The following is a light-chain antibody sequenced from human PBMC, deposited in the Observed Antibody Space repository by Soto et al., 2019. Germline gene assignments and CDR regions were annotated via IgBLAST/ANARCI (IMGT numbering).Light chain of an antibody. J-gene: IGKJ4*01. Sequence: ENVLTQSPGTLSLSPGERATLSCRASQSVFSNYLAWYQQKPGQAPRLLIYGAFSRATGIPDRFSGSGSGTDFTLTISRLEPEDFAVYYCQQYGSSPRRTFGGGTKVDIK. V-gene: IGKV3-20*01. CDR1: QSVFSNY. CDR3: QQYGSSPRRT. CDR2: GAF.